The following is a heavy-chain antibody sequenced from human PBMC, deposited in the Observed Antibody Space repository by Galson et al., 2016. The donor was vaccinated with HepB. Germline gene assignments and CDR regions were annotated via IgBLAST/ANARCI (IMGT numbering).Heavy chain of an antibody. Sequence: SLRLSCAASGFTFIIYYMHWARRAPGRGLEFVSAISSDGGTTYYADSVRGRFTISRDDSKRTLYLQMSSLRPEDTAVYYCVKDRSIRVGDYFDYWGQGTLVTVSS. V-gene: IGHV3-64D*06. CDR1: GFTFIIYY. D-gene: IGHD1-26*01. J-gene: IGHJ4*02. CDR3: VKDRSIRVGDYFDY. CDR2: ISSDGGTT.